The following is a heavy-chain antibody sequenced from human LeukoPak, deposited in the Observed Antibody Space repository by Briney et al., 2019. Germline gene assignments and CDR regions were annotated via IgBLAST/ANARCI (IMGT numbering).Heavy chain of an antibody. J-gene: IGHJ4*02. CDR2: IVPIFGTA. CDR1: GGTFSSYA. V-gene: IGHV1-69*06. D-gene: IGHD3-10*01. Sequence: SVKVSCKASGGTFSSYAISWVRQAPGQGLEWMGGIVPIFGTANYAQKFQGRVTITADKSTSTAYMELSSLRSEDTAVYYCARLTYGSGSYFDYWGQGTLVTVSS. CDR3: ARLTYGSGSYFDY.